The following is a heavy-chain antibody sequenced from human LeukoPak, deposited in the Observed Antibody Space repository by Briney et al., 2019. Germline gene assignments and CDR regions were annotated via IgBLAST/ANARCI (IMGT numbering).Heavy chain of an antibody. D-gene: IGHD1-26*01. V-gene: IGHV1-69*04. Sequence: ASVRVSCKASGYTFTSYGISWVRQAPGQGLEWMGRIIPILGIANYAQKFQGRVTITADKSTSTAYMELSSLRSEDTAVYYCARVRSWFIVGATTAWFDPWGRGTLVTVSS. CDR3: ARVRSWFIVGATTAWFDP. J-gene: IGHJ5*02. CDR1: GYTFTSYG. CDR2: IIPILGIA.